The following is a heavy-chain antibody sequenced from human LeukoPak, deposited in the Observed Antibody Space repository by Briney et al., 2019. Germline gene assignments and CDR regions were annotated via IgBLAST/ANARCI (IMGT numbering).Heavy chain of an antibody. J-gene: IGHJ6*02. CDR1: GYTFSNYY. CDR3: TRDPTEELYGMDV. D-gene: IGHD1-26*01. Sequence: ASVKVSCKASGYTFSNYYIHWVRQAPGQGLEWMGVINPSGGSTSSAHKFQGRVTLTRDTSTSTVYMELSSLRSDDTAVYYCTRDPTEELYGMDVWGQGTTVTVSS. CDR2: INPSGGST. V-gene: IGHV1-46*01.